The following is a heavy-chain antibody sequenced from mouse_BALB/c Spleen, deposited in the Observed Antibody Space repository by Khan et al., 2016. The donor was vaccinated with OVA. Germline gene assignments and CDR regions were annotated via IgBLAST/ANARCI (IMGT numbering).Heavy chain of an antibody. D-gene: IGHD2-2*01. Sequence: QVQLKQSGPGLVAPSQSLSITCTVSGLSLTNYGVSWVRQPPGKGLEWLGVIWGDGSTNYHSALISSLSISKDNSKSQVCLKLNSLQTDDTATYYCAIIYYGYDWFTYWGQGTLVTVSA. J-gene: IGHJ3*01. CDR2: IWGDGST. V-gene: IGHV2-3*01. CDR1: GLSLTNYG. CDR3: AIIYYGYDWFTY.